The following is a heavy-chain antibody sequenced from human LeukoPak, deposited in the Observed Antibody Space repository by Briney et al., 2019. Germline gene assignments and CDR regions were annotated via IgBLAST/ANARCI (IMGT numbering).Heavy chain of an antibody. V-gene: IGHV1-2*02. D-gene: IGHD6-13*01. CDR2: INPNTGGT. CDR3: AREHSSSWDQFDY. CDR1: GYTFTGYY. J-gene: IGHJ4*02. Sequence: GPVKVSCKASGYTFTGYYIHWVRQAPGQGLEWMGWINPNTGGTNYAQKFQGRVTMTRDTSITTAYMELSSLMSDDTAVYYCAREHSSSWDQFDYWGQGTLVTVSS.